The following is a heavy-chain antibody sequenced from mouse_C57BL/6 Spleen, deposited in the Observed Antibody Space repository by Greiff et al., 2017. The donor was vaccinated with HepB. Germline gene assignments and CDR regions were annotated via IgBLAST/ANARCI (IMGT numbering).Heavy chain of an antibody. Sequence: EVQLQQSGAELVKPGASVKLSCTASGFNIKDYYMHWVKQRTEQGLEWIGRIDPEDGETKYAPKFQGKATITADTSSNTAYLQLSSLTSEDTGGYYCARLGNPTVVATWDAMDYWGQGTSVTVSS. CDR1: GFNIKDYY. J-gene: IGHJ4*01. CDR2: IDPEDGET. CDR3: ARLGNPTVVATWDAMDY. V-gene: IGHV14-2*01. D-gene: IGHD1-1*01.